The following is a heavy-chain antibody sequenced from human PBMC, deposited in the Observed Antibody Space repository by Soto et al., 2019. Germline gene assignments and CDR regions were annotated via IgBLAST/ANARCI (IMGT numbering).Heavy chain of an antibody. CDR3: ARELLTGRPYYYYGMDV. Sequence: QVQLVQSGAEVKKPGSSVKVSCTASGGTFSSYAISWVRQAPGQGLEGMGGVIPIFGTANYAQKFQGKVTITADESTSTAYMELSSLRSEDTAVYYCARELLTGRPYYYYGMDVWGQGTTVTVSS. J-gene: IGHJ6*02. CDR2: VIPIFGTA. V-gene: IGHV1-69*01. CDR1: GGTFSSYA. D-gene: IGHD3-9*01.